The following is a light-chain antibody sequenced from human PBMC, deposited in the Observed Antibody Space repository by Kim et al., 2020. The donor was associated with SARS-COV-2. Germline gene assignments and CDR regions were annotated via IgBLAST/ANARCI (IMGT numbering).Light chain of an antibody. CDR1: SGKRSHA. Sequence: AWVKLSCPPASGKRSHALAWHQQQPEKGPRYLMELNSDGSHSKGEGTPHRSSGSSSGAERYLTSASLQSEDEADYYCQTWDTGIGVFGGGTQLTVL. J-gene: IGLJ3*02. V-gene: IGLV4-69*01. CDR2: LNSDGSH. CDR3: QTWDTGIGV.